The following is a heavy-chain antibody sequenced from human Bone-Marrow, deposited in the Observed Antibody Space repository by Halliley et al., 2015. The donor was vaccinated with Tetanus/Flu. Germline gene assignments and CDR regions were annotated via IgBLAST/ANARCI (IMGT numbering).Heavy chain of an antibody. CDR2: VSYSEST. CDR3: VGGAGWQPDY. CDR1: GVSLTSSSYY. V-gene: IGHV4-61*01. Sequence: TLSLTCTVSGVSLTSSSYYWGWIRQPPGKGLEWIGLVSYSESTDYNPSLRSRVTISLDTSKNQFSLKLTSVTAADTAVYFCVGGAGWQPDYWGQGTLVTVSS. J-gene: IGHJ4*02.